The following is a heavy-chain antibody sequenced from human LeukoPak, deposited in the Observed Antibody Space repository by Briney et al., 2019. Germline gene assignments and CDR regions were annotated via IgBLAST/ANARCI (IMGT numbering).Heavy chain of an antibody. J-gene: IGHJ4*02. CDR2: INPNSGGT. CDR1: GYTFTGYY. D-gene: IGHD3-16*02. CDR3: AREGYDYVWGSYRSTSDYYFDY. V-gene: IGHV1-2*02. Sequence: ASVKVSCKASGYTFTGYYMHWVRQAPGQGLEWMGWINPNSGGTNYAQKFQGRVTMTTDTSTSTAYMELRSLRSDDTAVYYCAREGYDYVWGSYRSTSDYYFDYWGQGTLVTVSS.